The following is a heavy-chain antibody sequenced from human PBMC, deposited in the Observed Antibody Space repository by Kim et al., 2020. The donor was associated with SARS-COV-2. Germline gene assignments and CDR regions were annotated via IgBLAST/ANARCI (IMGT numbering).Heavy chain of an antibody. D-gene: IGHD3-10*01. CDR2: ISKSGDET. Sequence: GGSLRLSCAASGFTFTAYAMAWVRQAPGKGLDWVAVISKSGDETYYADSVKGRFTISRDDSKNTLHLQMNSLRADDTAVYHCVRYHRGPLYYFDYWGRGTLVTVSS. CDR3: VRYHRGPLYYFDY. V-gene: IGHV3-23*01. J-gene: IGHJ4*02. CDR1: GFTFTAYA.